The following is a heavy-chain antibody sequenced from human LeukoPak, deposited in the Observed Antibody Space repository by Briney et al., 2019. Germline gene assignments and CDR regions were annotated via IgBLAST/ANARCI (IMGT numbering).Heavy chain of an antibody. CDR2: IRYDGSNK. J-gene: IGHJ4*02. CDR1: GFTFSSYG. Sequence: GGSLRLSCAASGFTFSSYGMHWVRQAPGKGLEWVAIIRYDGSNKYYADSVKGRFTISRDNSKNTLYLQMNSLRTEDTAVYYCAKAPDLGYCSSTSCPGFDYWGQGTLVTVSS. D-gene: IGHD2-2*01. V-gene: IGHV3-30*02. CDR3: AKAPDLGYCSSTSCPGFDY.